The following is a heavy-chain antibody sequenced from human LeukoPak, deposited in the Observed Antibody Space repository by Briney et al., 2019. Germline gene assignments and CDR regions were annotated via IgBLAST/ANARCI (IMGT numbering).Heavy chain of an antibody. Sequence: SVKVSCKASGGTFSSYAISWVRQAPGQGLEWMGGIIPIFGTANYAQKFQGRVTITADESTSTAYMELSSLRSEDTAVYYCAGGLVVVVAATPLHYGMDVWGQGTTDTVSS. V-gene: IGHV1-69*13. CDR2: IIPIFGTA. CDR1: GGTFSSYA. D-gene: IGHD2-15*01. J-gene: IGHJ6*02. CDR3: AGGLVVVVAATPLHYGMDV.